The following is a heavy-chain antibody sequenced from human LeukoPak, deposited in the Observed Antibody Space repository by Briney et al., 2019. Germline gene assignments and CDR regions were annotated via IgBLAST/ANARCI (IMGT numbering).Heavy chain of an antibody. V-gene: IGHV3-48*03. CDR3: AKGGWGFDPTGDY. CDR1: GFTFSSYE. J-gene: IGHJ4*02. Sequence: GGSLRLSCAASGFTFSSYEMNWVRQAPGKGLEWVSYISSSGSTIYYADSVKGRFTISRDNSKNTLYLQMNSLRAEDTAVYYCAKGGWGFDPTGDYWGQGTLVTVSS. D-gene: IGHD1-1*01. CDR2: ISSSGSTI.